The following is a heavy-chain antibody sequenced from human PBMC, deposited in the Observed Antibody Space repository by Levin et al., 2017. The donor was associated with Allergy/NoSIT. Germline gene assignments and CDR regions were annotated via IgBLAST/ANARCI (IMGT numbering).Heavy chain of an antibody. J-gene: IGHJ6*03. V-gene: IGHV3-7*01. D-gene: IGHD5-18*01. Sequence: LSLTCAASGFTFSSYWMSWVRQAPGKGLEWVANIKQDGSEKYYVDSVKGRFTISRDNAKNSLYLQMNSLRAEDTAVYYCARGGNSPGPYYYYYYMDVWGKGTTVTVSS. CDR2: IKQDGSEK. CDR1: GFTFSSYW. CDR3: ARGGNSPGPYYYYYYMDV.